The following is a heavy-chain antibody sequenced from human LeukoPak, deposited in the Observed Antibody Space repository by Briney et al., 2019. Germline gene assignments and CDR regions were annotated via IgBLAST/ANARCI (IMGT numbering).Heavy chain of an antibody. CDR1: GGSISSYY. Sequence: SETLSLTCTVSGGSISSYYWSWIRQPPGKGLEWIGEINHSGSTNYNPSLKSRVTISVDTSKNQFSLKLSSVTAADTAVYYCARHSPGYMDVWGKGTTVTVSS. V-gene: IGHV4-34*01. D-gene: IGHD3-10*01. CDR3: ARHSPGYMDV. J-gene: IGHJ6*03. CDR2: INHSGST.